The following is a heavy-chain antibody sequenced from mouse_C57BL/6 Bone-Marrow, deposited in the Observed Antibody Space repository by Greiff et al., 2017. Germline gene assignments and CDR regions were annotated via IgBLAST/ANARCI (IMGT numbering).Heavy chain of an antibody. CDR2: IDPNSGGT. Sequence: KESCKASGYTFTSYWMHWVKQRPGRGLEWIGRIDPNSGGTKYNEKFKSKATLTVDKPSSTAYMQLSSLTSEDSAVYYCARSDYYGSSYYFDYWGQGTTLTVSS. V-gene: IGHV1-72*01. J-gene: IGHJ2*01. CDR3: ARSDYYGSSYYFDY. D-gene: IGHD1-1*01. CDR1: GYTFTSYW.